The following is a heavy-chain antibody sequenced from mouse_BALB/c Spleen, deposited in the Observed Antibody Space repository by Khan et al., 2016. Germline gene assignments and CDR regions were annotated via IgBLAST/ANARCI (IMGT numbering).Heavy chain of an antibody. D-gene: IGHD1-2*01. CDR2: IRYSGST. Sequence: EVQLQESGPGLVKPSQSLSLTCTVTGYSITSDYAWNWIRQFPGNKLEWMGYIRYSGSTTYNPSLKSRISITRDTSKNQFFLQLYSVTTEDTATYSCTRSPTATGYFDVWGAGTTVTVSS. CDR3: TRSPTATGYFDV. V-gene: IGHV3-2*02. J-gene: IGHJ1*01. CDR1: GYSITSDYA.